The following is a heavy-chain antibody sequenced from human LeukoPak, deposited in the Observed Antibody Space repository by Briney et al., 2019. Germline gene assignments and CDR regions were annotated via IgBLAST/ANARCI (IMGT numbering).Heavy chain of an antibody. V-gene: IGHV4-39*07. CDR2: IYYSGST. D-gene: IGHD1-26*01. J-gene: IGHJ5*02. Sequence: SETLSLTCTVSGGSISSGSYYWGWIRQPPGKGLEWIGSIYYSGSTYYNPSLKSRVTTSVDTSKNQFSLKLSSVTAADTAVYYCARGRGGSYSWFGPWGQGTLVTVSS. CDR1: GGSISSGSYY. CDR3: ARGRGGSYSWFGP.